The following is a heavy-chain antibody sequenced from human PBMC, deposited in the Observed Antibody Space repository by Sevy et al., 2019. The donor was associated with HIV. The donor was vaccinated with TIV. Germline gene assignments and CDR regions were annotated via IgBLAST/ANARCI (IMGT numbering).Heavy chain of an antibody. V-gene: IGHV2-5*02. D-gene: IGHD2-15*01. CDR1: GFSLSTSGVG. Sequence: SGPTLVKPTQTLTLTCTFSGFSLSTSGVGVGWIRQPPGKALEWLALIYWDDDKRYSPSLKSRLTITKDTSKNQVVLTMTNMDPVDTATYYSAHRPDGGNAGSWFDPWGQGTLVTVSS. CDR2: IYWDDDK. CDR3: AHRPDGGNAGSWFDP. J-gene: IGHJ5*02.